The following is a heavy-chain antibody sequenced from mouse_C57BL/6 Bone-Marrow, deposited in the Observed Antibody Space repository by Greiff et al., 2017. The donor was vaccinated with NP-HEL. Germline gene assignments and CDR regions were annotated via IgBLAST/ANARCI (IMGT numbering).Heavy chain of an antibody. Sequence: QVHVKQPGAELVKPGASVKLSCKASGYTFTSYWMHWVKQRPGQGLEWIGMIHPNSGSTNYNEKFKSKATLTVDKSSSTAYMQLSSLTSEDSAVYYCASRRYYYGSSYWYFDVWGTGTTVTVSS. CDR3: ASRRYYYGSSYWYFDV. V-gene: IGHV1-64*01. J-gene: IGHJ1*03. D-gene: IGHD1-1*01. CDR1: GYTFTSYW. CDR2: IHPNSGST.